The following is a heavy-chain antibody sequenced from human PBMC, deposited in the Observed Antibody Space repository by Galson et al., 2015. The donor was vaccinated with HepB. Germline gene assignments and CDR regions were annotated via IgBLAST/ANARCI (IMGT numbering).Heavy chain of an antibody. V-gene: IGHV3-73*01. CDR1: GFTFSGSA. Sequence: SLRLSCAGSGFTFSGSAVHWARQASGKGLEWVGRITTKPKNYATVYDASVRGRFTISRDDSRNTAYLQMNSLKSDDTGVYFCTRRSSSSLDNWFDPWGQGTLVTVSS. CDR2: ITTKPKNYAT. J-gene: IGHJ5*02. D-gene: IGHD6-13*01. CDR3: TRRSSSSLDNWFDP.